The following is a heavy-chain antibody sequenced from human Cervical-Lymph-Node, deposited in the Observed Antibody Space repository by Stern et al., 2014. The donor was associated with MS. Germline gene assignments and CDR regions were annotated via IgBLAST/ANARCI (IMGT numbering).Heavy chain of an antibody. J-gene: IGHJ6*02. CDR2: LFWNGDR. Sequence: ESGPTLVKPTQTLTLTCSFSGFSLSASGVGVGWIRQPPGKALEWLVLLFWNGDRPSSPSLKSRVTITKDASKTQVVLTMTNMDPVDTATYYCAHPTYEPQYYYGLDVWGQGTAVTVAS. CDR1: GFSLSASGVG. D-gene: IGHD4-11*01. CDR3: AHPTYEPQYYYGLDV. V-gene: IGHV2-5*01.